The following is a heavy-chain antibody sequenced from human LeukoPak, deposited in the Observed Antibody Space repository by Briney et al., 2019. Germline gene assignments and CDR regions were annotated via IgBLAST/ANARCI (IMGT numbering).Heavy chain of an antibody. CDR1: GFTFSSHW. Sequence: GGSLRLSCAASGFTFSSHWMIWVPQAPGKGLEWVASIKQDGSEKYYVDSVRGRFTISRDNAKNSLYLQMNTLRAEDTAMYYCARDPGNHSGAWGQGTLVTVSS. D-gene: IGHD6-19*01. CDR2: IKQDGSEK. CDR3: ARDPGNHSGA. J-gene: IGHJ5*02. V-gene: IGHV3-7*05.